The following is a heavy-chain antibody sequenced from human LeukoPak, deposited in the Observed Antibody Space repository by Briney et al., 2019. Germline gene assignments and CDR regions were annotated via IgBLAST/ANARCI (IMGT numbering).Heavy chain of an antibody. CDR3: AREGSYYFDY. V-gene: IGHV3-64D*09. D-gene: IGHD1-26*01. CDR2: ISSNGGST. J-gene: IGHJ4*02. Sequence: GGSLRLSCSASGFTFSSYAMYWVRQGPGKGLEYVSAISSNGGSTYYADSVKGRFTISRGNSKNTLYLQMSSLRTEDTAVYYCAREGSYYFDYWGQGTLVTVSS. CDR1: GFTFSSYA.